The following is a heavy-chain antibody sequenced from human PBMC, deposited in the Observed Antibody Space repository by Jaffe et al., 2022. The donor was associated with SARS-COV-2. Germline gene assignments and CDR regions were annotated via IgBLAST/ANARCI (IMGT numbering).Heavy chain of an antibody. Sequence: QVQLQESGPGLVKPSETLSLTCTVSGGSISSYYWSWIRQPPGKGLEWIGYIYYSGSTNYNPSLKSRVTISVDTSKNQFSLKLSSVTAADTAVYYCARGGGYSYGWFDPWGQGTLVTVSS. V-gene: IGHV4-59*01. J-gene: IGHJ5*02. CDR3: ARGGGYSYGWFDP. CDR2: IYYSGST. D-gene: IGHD5-18*01. CDR1: GGSISSYY.